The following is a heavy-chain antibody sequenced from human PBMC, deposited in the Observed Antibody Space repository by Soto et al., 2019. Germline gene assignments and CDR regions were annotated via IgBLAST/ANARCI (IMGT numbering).Heavy chain of an antibody. CDR2: INAGNGNT. J-gene: IGHJ6*02. V-gene: IGHV1-3*01. Sequence: GASVKASCKASGYTFTSYAMHWVRQAPGQRLEWMGWINAGNGNTKYSQKFQGRVTITRDTSASTAYMELSSLRSEDTAVYYCARDPSYYGMDVWGQGTTVTVSS. CDR1: GYTFTSYA. CDR3: ARDPSYYGMDV.